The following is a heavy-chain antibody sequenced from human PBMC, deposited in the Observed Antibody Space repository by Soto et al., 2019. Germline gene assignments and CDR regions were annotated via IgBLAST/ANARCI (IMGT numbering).Heavy chain of an antibody. Sequence: EVQLMESGGALVQPGGSLRLSCVASGFSFSSHSVTWVRQAPGKGPEWVSTISGSGGHIYYIDSVKGRFTISRDNSKNTLYLQRTSLGADDRDLYYCAKSPLGAMAPFDYWGQGTLVTVSS. J-gene: IGHJ4*02. CDR1: GFSFSSHS. D-gene: IGHD5-18*01. V-gene: IGHV3-23*01. CDR2: ISGSGGHI. CDR3: AKSPLGAMAPFDY.